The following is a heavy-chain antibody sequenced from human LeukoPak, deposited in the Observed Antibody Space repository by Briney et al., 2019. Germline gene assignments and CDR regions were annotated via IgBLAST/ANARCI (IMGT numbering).Heavy chain of an antibody. Sequence: PSETLSLTCTVSGYSISSGYYWGWIRQPPGKGLEWIVSIYHSGSTYYNPSLKSRVTISVDTSKNQFSLKLSSVTAADTAVYYCARLAPGGSYSAYFDYWGQGTLVTVSS. CDR1: GYSISSGYY. V-gene: IGHV4-38-2*02. D-gene: IGHD1-26*01. J-gene: IGHJ4*02. CDR3: ARLAPGGSYSAYFDY. CDR2: IYHSGST.